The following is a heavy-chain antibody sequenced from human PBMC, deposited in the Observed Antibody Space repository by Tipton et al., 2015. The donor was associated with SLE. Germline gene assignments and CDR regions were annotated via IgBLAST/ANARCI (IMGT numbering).Heavy chain of an antibody. J-gene: IGHJ4*02. D-gene: IGHD1-1*01. CDR3: AGALASFDY. CDR2: INHSGST. Sequence: TLSLTCAVYGGSFGGFNWNWIRQPPGKGLEWIGEINHSGSTNYNPSLKSRVTISIDTSKNQFSLKLSSVTAADTAVYYCAGALASFDYWGQGTLVTVSS. CDR1: GGSFGGFN. V-gene: IGHV4-34*01.